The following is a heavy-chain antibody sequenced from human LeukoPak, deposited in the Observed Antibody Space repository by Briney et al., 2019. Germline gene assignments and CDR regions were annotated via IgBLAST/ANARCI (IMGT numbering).Heavy chain of an antibody. D-gene: IGHD2-21*02. CDR3: ARVRYCGGDCYLGSFDY. Sequence: PGGSLRLSCAASGFTFSSYAMHWVRQAPGKGLEWVAVISYDGSNKYYADSVKGRFTISRDNSKNTLYLQMNSLRAEDTAVYYCARVRYCGGDCYLGSFDYWGQGTLVTVSS. CDR2: ISYDGSNK. V-gene: IGHV3-30*04. CDR1: GFTFSSYA. J-gene: IGHJ4*02.